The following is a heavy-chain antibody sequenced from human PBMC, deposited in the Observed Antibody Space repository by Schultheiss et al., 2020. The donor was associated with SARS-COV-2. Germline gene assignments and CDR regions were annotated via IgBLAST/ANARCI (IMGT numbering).Heavy chain of an antibody. Sequence: SETLSLTCTVSGGSVSSGSYYWSWIRQPPGKGLEWIGEINHSGSTNYNPSLKSRVTISVDTSKNQFSLKLSSVTAADTAVYYCARTPNYYYYYMDVWGKGTTVTVSS. V-gene: IGHV4-39*07. J-gene: IGHJ6*03. CDR1: GGSVSSGSYY. CDR2: INHSGST. CDR3: ARTPNYYYYYMDV.